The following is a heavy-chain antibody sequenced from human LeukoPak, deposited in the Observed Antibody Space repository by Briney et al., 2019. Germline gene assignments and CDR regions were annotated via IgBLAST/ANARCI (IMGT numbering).Heavy chain of an antibody. Sequence: GASVKVSCKASGYTFTSYDINWVRQAPGQGLEWMGGIIPIFGTANYAQKFQGRVTITADESTSTAYMELSSLRSEDTAVYYCAREGKLRGYFDYWGQGTLVTVSS. J-gene: IGHJ4*02. CDR1: GYTFTSYD. V-gene: IGHV1-69*13. D-gene: IGHD4-23*01. CDR2: IIPIFGTA. CDR3: AREGKLRGYFDY.